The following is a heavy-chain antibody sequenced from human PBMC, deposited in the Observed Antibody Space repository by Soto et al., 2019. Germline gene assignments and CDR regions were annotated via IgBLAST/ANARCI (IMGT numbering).Heavy chain of an antibody. CDR1: SGSITSSTYY. D-gene: IGHD2-2*01. Sequence: SETLSLTCTVSSGSITSSTYYWGWIRQPPEKGLEWIGTIYFSGNTYYNPSLKSRVTISVDTSRSQFSLMLSSVTAADTAVYYCARSPSITTRYFDYWGQGTLVTVSS. V-gene: IGHV4-39*01. J-gene: IGHJ4*02. CDR2: IYFSGNT. CDR3: ARSPSITTRYFDY.